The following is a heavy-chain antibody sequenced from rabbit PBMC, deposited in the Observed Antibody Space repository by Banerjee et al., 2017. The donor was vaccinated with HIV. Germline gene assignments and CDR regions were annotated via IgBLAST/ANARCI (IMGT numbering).Heavy chain of an antibody. CDR3: ARDRYYASKDAGYLFDL. D-gene: IGHD4-2*01. CDR1: GFSFSSCY. V-gene: IGHV1S7*01. CDR2: IDPVFGST. Sequence: QLKETGGGLVQPGGSLTLTCKASGFSFSSCYMTWVRQAPGKGLEWIGYIDPVFGSTYYASWVNGRFTISSHNAQNTLYLQLNSLTAADTATYFCARDRYYASKDAGYLFDLWGPGTLVTVS. J-gene: IGHJ4*01.